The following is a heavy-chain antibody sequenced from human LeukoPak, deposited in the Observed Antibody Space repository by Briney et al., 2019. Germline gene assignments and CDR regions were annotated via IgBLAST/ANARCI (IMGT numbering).Heavy chain of an antibody. Sequence: GAPLKISAKRSGYTFTNSWLAWVRQMPGKGLEWMGIIYPADSDTRYSPSFQGQVTISADKSSSTAYLQWSSLKASDTAMYYCARHAGGFDPWGQGTLVTVSS. CDR2: IYPADSDT. D-gene: IGHD3-10*01. CDR3: ARHAGGFDP. V-gene: IGHV5-51*01. J-gene: IGHJ5*02. CDR1: GYTFTNSW.